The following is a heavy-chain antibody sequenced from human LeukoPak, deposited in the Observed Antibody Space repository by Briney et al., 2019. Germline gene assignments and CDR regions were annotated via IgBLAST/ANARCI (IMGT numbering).Heavy chain of an antibody. CDR1: GGSISSGGYY. Sequence: PSETLSLTCTVSGGSISSGGYYWSWIRQHPGKGLEWIGYIYHTGNTDYNPSLKSRATISLDTSKNQFSLKLTSVTAADTAVYFCARHPFSPPFDYWGQGTLVTVSS. D-gene: IGHD2/OR15-2a*01. CDR2: IYHTGNT. V-gene: IGHV4-61*08. J-gene: IGHJ4*02. CDR3: ARHPFSPPFDY.